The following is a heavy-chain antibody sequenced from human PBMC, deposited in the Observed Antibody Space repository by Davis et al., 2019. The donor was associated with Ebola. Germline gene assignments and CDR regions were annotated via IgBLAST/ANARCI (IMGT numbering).Heavy chain of an antibody. Sequence: GESLKISCAASGFTFSSYSMNWVRQAPGKGLEWVSSISSSSSYIYYADSVKGRFTISRDNSKNTLYLQMNSLRAEDTAVYYCAKDLRPELGLYFDYWGQGTLVTVSS. CDR3: AKDLRPELGLYFDY. D-gene: IGHD7-27*01. CDR2: ISSSSSYI. V-gene: IGHV3-21*04. CDR1: GFTFSSYS. J-gene: IGHJ4*02.